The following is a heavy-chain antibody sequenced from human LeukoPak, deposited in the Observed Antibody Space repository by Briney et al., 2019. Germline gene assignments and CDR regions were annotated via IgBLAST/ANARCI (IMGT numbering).Heavy chain of an antibody. CDR2: VSYSGST. D-gene: IGHD3-22*01. Sequence: SETLSLTCTVSGGSIGSYYWNWIRQPPGKGLEWIGYVSYSGSTNYSPSLKSRVTMSVDKSKNQFSLKLSSVTAADTAVYFCARATSGYYFDFWDQGTLVIVSS. J-gene: IGHJ4*02. CDR1: GGSIGSYY. CDR3: ARATSGYYFDF. V-gene: IGHV4-59*01.